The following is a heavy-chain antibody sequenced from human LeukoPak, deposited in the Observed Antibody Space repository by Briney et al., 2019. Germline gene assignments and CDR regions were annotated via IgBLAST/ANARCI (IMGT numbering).Heavy chain of an antibody. CDR1: GYSFTTYW. V-gene: IGHV5-51*01. CDR2: IYPGDSDT. J-gene: IGHJ3*02. CDR3: ARRGYDGSGYTDAFDI. Sequence: GEPLKISCKALGYSFTTYWIAWVRPMPGRGLGWMGIIYPGDSDTTYSPSFQGQVTISIDKSISTAYLQWSSLKASDTAMYYCARRGYDGSGYTDAFDIWGQGTMVTVSS. D-gene: IGHD3-22*01.